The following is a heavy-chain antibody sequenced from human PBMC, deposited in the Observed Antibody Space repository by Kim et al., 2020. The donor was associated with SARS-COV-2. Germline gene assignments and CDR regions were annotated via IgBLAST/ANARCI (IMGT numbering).Heavy chain of an antibody. CDR2: INHSGST. CDR3: ARVRYSSGWYRGGWFDP. D-gene: IGHD6-19*01. CDR1: GGSFSGYY. V-gene: IGHV4-34*01. Sequence: SETLSLTCAVYGGSFSGYYWSWIRQPPGKGLEWIGEINHSGSTNYNPSLKSRVTISVDTSKNQFSLKLSSVTAADTAVYYCARVRYSSGWYRGGWFDPWGQGTLVTVSS. J-gene: IGHJ5*02.